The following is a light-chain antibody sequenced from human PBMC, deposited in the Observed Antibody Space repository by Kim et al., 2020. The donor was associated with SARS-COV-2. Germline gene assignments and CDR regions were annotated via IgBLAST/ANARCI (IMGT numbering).Light chain of an antibody. Sequence: SSELTQDPAVSVALGQTVRLTCHGDSLRSYYASWYQQKPGQAPVLVIYGKNNRPSGIPDRFSGSSSGNTASLTITGAQAEDEADYYCNSRDSSGYVFGTGTKRNVL. CDR3: NSRDSSGYV. J-gene: IGLJ1*01. V-gene: IGLV3-19*01. CDR1: SLRSYY. CDR2: GKN.